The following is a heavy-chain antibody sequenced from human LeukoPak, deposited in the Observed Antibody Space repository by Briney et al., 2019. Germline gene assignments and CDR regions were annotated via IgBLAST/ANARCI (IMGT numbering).Heavy chain of an antibody. CDR3: ARGSYYGSGSYLHYYYYYGMDV. D-gene: IGHD3-10*01. CDR2: TYYRSKWYN. Sequence: SQTLSLTCAISGDSVSSNSAAWNWIRQSPSRGLEWLGRTYYRSKWYNDYAVSVKSRITINPDTSKNQFSLQLNSVTPEDTAVYYCARGSYYGSGSYLHYYYYYGMDVWGQGTTVTVSS. V-gene: IGHV6-1*01. J-gene: IGHJ6*02. CDR1: GDSVSSNSAA.